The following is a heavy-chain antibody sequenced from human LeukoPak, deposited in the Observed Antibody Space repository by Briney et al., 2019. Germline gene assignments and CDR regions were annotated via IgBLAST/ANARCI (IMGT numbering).Heavy chain of an antibody. CDR2: ITSSSSTI. CDR1: GFTFSNYN. CDR3: VSFYETY. D-gene: IGHD2/OR15-2a*01. V-gene: IGHV3-48*01. J-gene: IGHJ4*02. Sequence: QPGGSLRLSCAASGFTFSNYNMNWVRQAPGKGLECVSYITSSSSTIYCADSVKGRFTISRDNAKNSLYLQMNSLRAEDTAVYYCVSFYETYWGRGALVTVSS.